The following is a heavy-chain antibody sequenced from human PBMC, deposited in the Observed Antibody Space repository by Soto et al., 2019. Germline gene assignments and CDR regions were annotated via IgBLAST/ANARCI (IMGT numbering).Heavy chain of an antibody. CDR2: IIPIFGTA. CDR3: AREIVRYYDSSEYYFDY. V-gene: IGHV1-69*13. D-gene: IGHD3-22*01. Sequence: ASVKVSCKASGGTFSSYAISWVRQAPGQGLEWMGGIIPIFGTANYAQKFQGRVTITADESTSTAYIELSSLRSEDTAVYYCAREIVRYYDSSEYYFDYWGQGTLVTVSS. CDR1: GGTFSSYA. J-gene: IGHJ4*02.